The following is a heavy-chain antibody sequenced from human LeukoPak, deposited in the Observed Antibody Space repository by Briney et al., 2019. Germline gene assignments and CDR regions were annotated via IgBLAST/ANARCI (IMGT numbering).Heavy chain of an antibody. Sequence: GESLKISCKGSGYSFTSHWIGWVRQMPGKGLEWMGIINGGGSDTRYRPPLQGQVTISADKSISTAYLQWSSLEASDTAMYYCARRYCSGGTCYYFDLWGQGTLVTVSS. CDR2: INGGGSDT. CDR3: ARRYCSGGTCYYFDL. D-gene: IGHD2-15*01. CDR1: GYSFTSHW. V-gene: IGHV5-51*01. J-gene: IGHJ4*02.